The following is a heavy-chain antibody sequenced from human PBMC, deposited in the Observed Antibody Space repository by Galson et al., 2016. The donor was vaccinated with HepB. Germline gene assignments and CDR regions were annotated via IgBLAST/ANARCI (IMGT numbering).Heavy chain of an antibody. J-gene: IGHJ6*02. CDR3: AFLRFRGIRYYTTMDV. CDR2: MNPNSGKA. CDR1: GYTFTSHE. Sequence: SVKVSCKASGYTFTSHEINWVRQATGQGLEWMGWMNPNSGKAGYAQKFQGRLTFTRDTSASTTYMELSSLSSEDTAVFYCAFLRFRGIRYYTTMDVWGQGTTVTVSS. V-gene: IGHV1-8*01. D-gene: IGHD3-16*01.